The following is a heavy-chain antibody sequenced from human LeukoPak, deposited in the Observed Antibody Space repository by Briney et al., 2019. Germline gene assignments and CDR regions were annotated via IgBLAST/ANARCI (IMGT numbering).Heavy chain of an antibody. CDR3: ARDDDSSSHYSLFEY. CDR1: GFSVSRYG. V-gene: IGHV3-33*01. D-gene: IGHD3-22*01. CDR2: FWAHGRSQ. Sequence: PGGSLRLSCAAYGFSVSRYGMHWVRQAPGKGLEWVAVFWAHGRSQYYADSVRGRFTISRDTSANMVYLQMSSLRAEDTAVYYCARDDDSSSHYSLFEYWGQGTRVTVSS. J-gene: IGHJ4*02.